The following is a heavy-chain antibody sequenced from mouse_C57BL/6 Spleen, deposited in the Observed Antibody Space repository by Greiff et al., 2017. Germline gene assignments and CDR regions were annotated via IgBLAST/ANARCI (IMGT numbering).Heavy chain of an antibody. CDR2: ICPGDGDT. Sequence: QVQLQQSGPELVKPGASVKISCKASGYAFRSSWMNWVKQRPGKGLEWIGRICPGDGDTNYNGKFKGKATLTADKSSSTTYMQHSSLTSEDSAVYFCARSGDYGSGFDVWGTGTTVTVSS. V-gene: IGHV1-82*01. D-gene: IGHD1-1*01. CDR1: GYAFRSSW. J-gene: IGHJ1*03. CDR3: ARSGDYGSGFDV.